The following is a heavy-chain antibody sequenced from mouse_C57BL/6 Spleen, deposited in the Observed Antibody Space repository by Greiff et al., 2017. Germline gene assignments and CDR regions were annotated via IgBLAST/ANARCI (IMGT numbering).Heavy chain of an antibody. V-gene: IGHV5-16*01. D-gene: IGHD1-1*01. Sequence: EVQLVESEGGLVQPGSSMKLSCTASGFTFSDYYMAWVRQVPEKGLEWVANINYDGSSTSSLDSLKSRFIISRDNAKNILYLQMSSLKSEDTAAYYCARDQLRYFDVWGTGTTVTVSS. J-gene: IGHJ1*03. CDR1: GFTFSDYY. CDR2: INYDGSST. CDR3: ARDQLRYFDV.